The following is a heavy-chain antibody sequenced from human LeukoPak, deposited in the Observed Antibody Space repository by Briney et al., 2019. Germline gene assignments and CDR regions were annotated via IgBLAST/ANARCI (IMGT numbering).Heavy chain of an antibody. Sequence: SETLSLTCTVSGGSISSGGYYWSWIRQHPGKGLEWIGYIYYSGSTYYNPSLKSRVTISVDTSKNQFSLKLSSVTAADTAVYYCARDNYYGSGSPLGPGLYYYGKDVWGKGTTVTVSS. CDR3: ARDNYYGSGSPLGPGLYYYGKDV. D-gene: IGHD3-10*01. J-gene: IGHJ6*04. CDR1: GGSISSGGYY. V-gene: IGHV4-31*03. CDR2: IYYSGST.